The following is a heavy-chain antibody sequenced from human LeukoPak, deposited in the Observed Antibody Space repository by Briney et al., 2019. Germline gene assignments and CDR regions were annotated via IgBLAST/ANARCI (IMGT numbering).Heavy chain of an antibody. V-gene: IGHV3-7*01. CDR1: GFTFSNYF. CDR2: IKQDGGEI. CDR3: XXXXRNTAAGYYYFEY. D-gene: IGHD6-13*01. Sequence: PGGSLRLSCAASGFTFSNYFMSWIRQAPGKGLEWVANIKQDGGEIYYVDSVKGRFTISRDNAKNSVSLQMNSLRAEDTAIYYXXXXXRNTAAGYYYFEYWGQGTLVTVSS. J-gene: IGHJ4*02.